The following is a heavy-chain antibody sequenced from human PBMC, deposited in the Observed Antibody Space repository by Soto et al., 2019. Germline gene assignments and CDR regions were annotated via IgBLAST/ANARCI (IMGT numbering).Heavy chain of an antibody. CDR3: ARQIVELIPYFDH. J-gene: IGHJ4*02. Sequence: VRLSCAASGFTFSIYAMSWVRQAPGKGLEWVSTISHRSATTYYADSVKGRFTVSRDNSKNTLYLQMNSLRAEDTAVYYCARQIVELIPYFDHWGQGSLVTVSS. V-gene: IGHV3-23*01. CDR2: ISHRSATT. CDR1: GFTFSIYA. D-gene: IGHD3-22*01.